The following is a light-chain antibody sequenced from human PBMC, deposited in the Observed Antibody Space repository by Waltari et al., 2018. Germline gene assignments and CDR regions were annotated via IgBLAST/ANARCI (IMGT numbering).Light chain of an antibody. Sequence: QSALTQPASVSGSPGQSLTISCYGTSSDIGFYNYVSWYQQHPGKAPKLMIYDVSQRPSGVSDRFSGSKSGNTASLTISGLQAEDEADYSCNSYTGSSSWVFGGGTKVTVL. J-gene: IGLJ3*02. CDR2: DVS. CDR3: NSYTGSSSWV. V-gene: IGLV2-14*01. CDR1: SSDIGFYNY.